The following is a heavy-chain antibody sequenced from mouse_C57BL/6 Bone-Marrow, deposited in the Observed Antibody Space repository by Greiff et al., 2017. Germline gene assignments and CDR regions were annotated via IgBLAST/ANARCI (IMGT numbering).Heavy chain of an antibody. V-gene: IGHV5-17*01. Sequence: EVKVEESGGGLVKPGGSLKLSCAASGFTFSDYGMHWVRQAPEKGLEWVAYISSGSSTIYYADTVKGRFTISRDNAKNTLFLQMTSLRSEDTAMYYGARGGAQALFDYWGQGTTLTVSS. D-gene: IGHD3-2*02. CDR2: ISSGSSTI. CDR3: ARGGAQALFDY. CDR1: GFTFSDYG. J-gene: IGHJ2*01.